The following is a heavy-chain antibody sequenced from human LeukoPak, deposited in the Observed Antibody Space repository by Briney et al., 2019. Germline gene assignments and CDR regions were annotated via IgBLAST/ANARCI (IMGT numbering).Heavy chain of an antibody. CDR2: ISGSGSST. V-gene: IGHV3-23*01. Sequence: QPGGSLRLSCAASGFTFSSYAMSWVRQAPGKGLEWVSAISGSGSSTYYADSVKGRFTISRDNSKNTLYLQMNSLRAEDTAVYYCAKSPDYYYYYYMDVWGKGTTVTVSS. CDR1: GFTFSSYA. CDR3: AKSPDYYYYYYMDV. J-gene: IGHJ6*03.